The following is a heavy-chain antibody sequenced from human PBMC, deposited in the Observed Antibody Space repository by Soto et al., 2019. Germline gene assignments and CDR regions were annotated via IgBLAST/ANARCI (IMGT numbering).Heavy chain of an antibody. CDR1: GGSISSGGYF. V-gene: IGHV4-31*03. CDR3: AREGAAPYYYYGMDV. D-gene: IGHD6-6*01. J-gene: IGHJ6*02. Sequence: QVQLQESGPGLVKPSQTLYLTCTVSGGSISSGGYFWSWIRQHPGKGLEWVGFIYYSGSTYYNPSLKSRVTMSVDTSKNQFSLKLSSVTAADTAVYYCAREGAAPYYYYGMDVWGQGTTVTVSS. CDR2: IYYSGST.